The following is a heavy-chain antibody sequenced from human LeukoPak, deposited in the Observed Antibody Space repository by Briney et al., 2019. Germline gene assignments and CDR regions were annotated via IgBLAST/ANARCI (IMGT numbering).Heavy chain of an antibody. CDR2: INPSGGST. Sequence: ASMKVSCKASGYTFTSYYMHWVRQAPGQGLEWMGIINPSGGSTSYAQKFQGRVTMTRDMSTSTVYMELSSLRSEDTAVYYCARGRRGDTFDYWGQGTLVTVSS. D-gene: IGHD2/OR15-2a*01. J-gene: IGHJ4*02. CDR1: GYTFTSYY. CDR3: ARGRRGDTFDY. V-gene: IGHV1-46*01.